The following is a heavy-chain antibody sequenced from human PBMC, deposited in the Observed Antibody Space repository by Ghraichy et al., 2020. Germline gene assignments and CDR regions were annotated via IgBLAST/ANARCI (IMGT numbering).Heavy chain of an antibody. V-gene: IGHV3-7*04. CDR3: ARGQGAFDS. Sequence: GGSLRLSCAASGFTFGSYWMSWVRQAPGKGLEWVANIKQAGNEKYYVDSVKGRFTIYRENAKNSLYLQMSSLRAEDTAVYYCARGQGAFDSWGQGTLVTVSS. CDR1: GFTFGSYW. D-gene: IGHD3-16*01. J-gene: IGHJ4*02. CDR2: IKQAGNEK.